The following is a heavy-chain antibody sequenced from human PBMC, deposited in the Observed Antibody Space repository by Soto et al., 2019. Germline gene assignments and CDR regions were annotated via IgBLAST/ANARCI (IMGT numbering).Heavy chain of an antibody. CDR1: GVSVSSGDYY. CDR3: ARDSGGNSENYYGLDV. V-gene: IGHV4-31*03. J-gene: IGHJ6*02. CDR2: IDRSGST. D-gene: IGHD6-25*01. Sequence: QVQLQESGPGLVKPSQTLSLSCNVYGVSVSSGDYYWSWIRQHAGGGLEWIGYIDRSGSTYYKPSLRGRVIMSADTSPNQIYLRLLSVTAADTAMYYCARDSGGNSENYYGLDVWGHGTTVTVSS.